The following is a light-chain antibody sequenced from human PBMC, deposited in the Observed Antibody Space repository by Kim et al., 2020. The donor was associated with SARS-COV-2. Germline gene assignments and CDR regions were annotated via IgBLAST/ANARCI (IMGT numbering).Light chain of an antibody. CDR1: QSVSSSY. CDR3: QQYGSSPPRFT. Sequence: EIVLTQSPGTLSLSPGERATLSCRASQSVSSSYLAWYQQKPGQAPRLLIYGASSRATGIPDRFSGSGSGTDFTLTIRRLEPEDFAVYYSQQYGSSPPRFTFGPGTKVDIK. V-gene: IGKV3-20*01. CDR2: GAS. J-gene: IGKJ3*01.